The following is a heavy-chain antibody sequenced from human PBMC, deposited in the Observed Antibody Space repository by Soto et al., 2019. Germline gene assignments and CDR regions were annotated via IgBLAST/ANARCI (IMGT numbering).Heavy chain of an antibody. Sequence: GGSLRLSCSVSGFTFSSYAMNWVHQAPGKRLEYVSGISSNGGSTYYADSVKGRFTISRDNSKNTLFLQMSSLRAEDTAVYYCVKDQGSWLAVMYYGMDVWGQGTTVTVSS. V-gene: IGHV3-64D*06. CDR2: ISSNGGST. CDR3: VKDQGSWLAVMYYGMDV. D-gene: IGHD6-13*01. J-gene: IGHJ6*02. CDR1: GFTFSSYA.